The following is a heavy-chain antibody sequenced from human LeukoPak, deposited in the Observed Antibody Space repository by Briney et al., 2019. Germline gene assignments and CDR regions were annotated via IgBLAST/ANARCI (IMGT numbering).Heavy chain of an antibody. J-gene: IGHJ4*02. V-gene: IGHV3-49*04. Sequence: GGSLRLSCTASGFTFGDYAMSWVRQAPGKGLEGVGFIRSKACGGTTEYAASVKGRFTISRDDSKSIAYLQMNSLKTEDTAVYYCTRSSAYCSSTSCYVLDYWGQGTLVTVSS. CDR2: IRSKACGGTT. CDR3: TRSSAYCSSTSCYVLDY. CDR1: GFTFGDYA. D-gene: IGHD2-2*01.